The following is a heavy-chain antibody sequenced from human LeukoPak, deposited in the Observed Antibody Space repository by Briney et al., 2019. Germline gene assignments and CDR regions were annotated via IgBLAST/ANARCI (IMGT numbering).Heavy chain of an antibody. CDR3: ARDLRGRAMDV. CDR1: GFTFSSYS. V-gene: IGHV3-48*04. J-gene: IGHJ6*04. Sequence: GGSLRLSCAASGFTFSSYSMNWVRQAPGKGLEWVSYISSSGSTIYYADSVKGRFTISRDNAKNSLYLQMNSLRAEDTAVYYCARDLRGRAMDVWGKGTTVTVSS. CDR2: ISSSGSTI.